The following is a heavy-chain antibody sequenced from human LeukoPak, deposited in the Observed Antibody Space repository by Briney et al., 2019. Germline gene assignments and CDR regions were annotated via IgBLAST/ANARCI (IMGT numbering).Heavy chain of an antibody. CDR2: ISAYNGNT. D-gene: IGHD2-2*01. V-gene: IGHV1-18*01. Sequence: GASVKVSCKASGYTFTSYGISWVRQAPGQGLEWMGWISAYNGNTNYAQKLQGRVTMTTDTSTSTAYMELRSLRSDDTAVYYCARDRRYCSSTSCYGLSWFDPWGQGTLVTVSS. CDR3: ARDRRYCSSTSCYGLSWFDP. J-gene: IGHJ5*02. CDR1: GYTFTSYG.